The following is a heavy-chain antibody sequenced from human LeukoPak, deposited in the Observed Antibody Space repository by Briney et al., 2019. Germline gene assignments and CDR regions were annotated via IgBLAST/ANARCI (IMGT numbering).Heavy chain of an antibody. D-gene: IGHD4/OR15-4a*01. V-gene: IGHV3-64*01. CDR2: ISSNGGKT. J-gene: IGHJ4*02. CDR1: GFTFSDYA. Sequence: GGSLRLSCAASGFTFSDYAMYWVRQAPGNGLVYVSAISSNGGKTYYGHSVKGRFTISRDNSKNTLYLQMGSLRAEDMAVYYCARSLRGDYGLFDSWGQGTLVTVSS. CDR3: ARSLRGDYGLFDS.